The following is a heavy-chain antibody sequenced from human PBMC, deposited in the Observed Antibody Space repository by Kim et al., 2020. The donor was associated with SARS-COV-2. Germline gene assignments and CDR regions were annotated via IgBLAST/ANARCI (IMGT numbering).Heavy chain of an antibody. J-gene: IGHJ4*02. CDR2: ISSSSSTI. CDR1: GFTFSSYS. V-gene: IGHV3-48*02. Sequence: GGSLRLSCAASGFTFSSYSMNWVRQAPGKGLEWVSYISSSSSTIYYADSVKGRFTISRDNAKNSLYLQMNSLRDEDTAVYYCARGGYDILTGSFDYWGQGTLVTVSS. CDR3: ARGGYDILTGSFDY. D-gene: IGHD3-9*01.